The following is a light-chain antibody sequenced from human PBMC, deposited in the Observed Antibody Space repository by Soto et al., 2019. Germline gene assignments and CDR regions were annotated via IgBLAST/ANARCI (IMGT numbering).Light chain of an antibody. CDR3: QHLNSYVFY. CDR2: AAS. CDR1: QDVSRY. V-gene: IGKV1-9*01. J-gene: IGKJ3*01. Sequence: DIQLTQSPSFLSASVGDRVTITCRASQDVSRYLAWYQQKPGKAPTLLIYAASTFRGGVPSSFGVSGSDTDFTLTIRGLLAEDVVTYYCQHLNSYVFYFGPGTKVDIK.